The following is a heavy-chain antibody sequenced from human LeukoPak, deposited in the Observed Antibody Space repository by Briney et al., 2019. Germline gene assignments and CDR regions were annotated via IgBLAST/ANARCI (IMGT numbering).Heavy chain of an antibody. CDR3: ARDPPGGGYSGYEEEGLDY. CDR1: GYTFTGYY. J-gene: IGHJ4*02. CDR2: INPNSGGT. Sequence: ASVKVSFKASGYTFTGYYLHWVRQAPGQGLEWMGWINPNSGGTNYAQKFQGRVTMTRDTSISTAYMALSRLRSDDTAVYYCARDPPGGGYSGYEEEGLDYWGQGTLVTVSS. V-gene: IGHV1-2*02. D-gene: IGHD5-12*01.